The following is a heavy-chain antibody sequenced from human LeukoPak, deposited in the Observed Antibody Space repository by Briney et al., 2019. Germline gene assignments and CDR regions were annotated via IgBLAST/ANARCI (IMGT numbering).Heavy chain of an antibody. CDR2: ISGSAITM. J-gene: IGHJ4*02. V-gene: IGHV3-11*01. CDR3: ARDKDDDQGGTTFDL. CDR1: GFTFSDYY. D-gene: IGHD3-16*01. Sequence: GGSLRLSCAASGFTFSDYYMTWVRQAPGKGLEWVSYISGSAITMYYADSVKGRFTISRDNAKNSLYLQMNGLRADDTAVYFCARDKDDDQGGTTFDLWGQGTLVTVSS.